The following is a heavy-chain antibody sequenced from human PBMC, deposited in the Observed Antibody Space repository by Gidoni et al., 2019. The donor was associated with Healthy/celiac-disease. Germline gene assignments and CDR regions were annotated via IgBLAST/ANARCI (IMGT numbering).Heavy chain of an antibody. CDR1: GGSFSGYY. D-gene: IGHD2-21*02. V-gene: IGHV4-34*01. CDR3: ARGRGRRVTAISFDY. CDR2: INHSGST. Sequence: QVQLQQWGAGLLKPSETLSLTCAVYGGSFSGYYWSWIRQPPGKGLEWIGEINHSGSTNYNPSLKSRVTISVDTSKNQFSLKLSSVTAADTAVYYCARGRGRRVTAISFDYWGQGTLVTVSS. J-gene: IGHJ4*02.